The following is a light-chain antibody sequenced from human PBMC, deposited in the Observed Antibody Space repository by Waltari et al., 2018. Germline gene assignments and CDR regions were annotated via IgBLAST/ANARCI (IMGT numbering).Light chain of an antibody. CDR3: SSYTSSSTGV. CDR2: DVS. CDR1: SSDVGGYNY. Sequence: QSALTQPASVSGSPGQSITISCTGTSSDVGGYNYVSWYQQHPGKAPQRMIYDVSNRPAGFSNRFSGSKSGNTASLTISGLQAEDEADYYCSSYTSSSTGVFGGGTKLTVL. V-gene: IGLV2-14*03. J-gene: IGLJ2*01.